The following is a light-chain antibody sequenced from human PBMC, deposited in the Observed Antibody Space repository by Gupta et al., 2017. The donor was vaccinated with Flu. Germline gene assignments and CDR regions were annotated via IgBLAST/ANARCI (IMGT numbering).Light chain of an antibody. CDR2: VNSDGSH. Sequence: QLVVTHSPSASAALGASVRLTCTLTSGHDNYAVAWHQQHPEKGPRFLMRVNSDGSHLKGVGIPDRFTGSSLGAERYLTISSLQSEDEADYYCHTWDSGIQVFGGGTQLTVL. CDR3: HTWDSGIQV. J-gene: IGLJ3*02. CDR1: SGHDNYA. V-gene: IGLV4-69*01.